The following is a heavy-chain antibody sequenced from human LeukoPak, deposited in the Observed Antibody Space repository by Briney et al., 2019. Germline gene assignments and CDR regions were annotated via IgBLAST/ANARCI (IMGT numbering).Heavy chain of an antibody. Sequence: SETLSLTCTVSGGSISSSSYYWGWIRQPPGKGLEWIGSIYYSGSTYYNPSLKSRVTISVDTSKNQFSLKLSSVTAADTAVYYCARDLAAARPYFDYWGQGTLVTVSS. CDR1: GGSISSSSYY. J-gene: IGHJ4*02. V-gene: IGHV4-39*07. D-gene: IGHD6-6*01. CDR2: IYYSGST. CDR3: ARDLAAARPYFDY.